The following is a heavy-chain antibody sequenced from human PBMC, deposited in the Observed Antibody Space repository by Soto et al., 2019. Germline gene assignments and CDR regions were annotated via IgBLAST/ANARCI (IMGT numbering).Heavy chain of an antibody. V-gene: IGHV3-30-3*01. CDR1: GFTFSSYA. CDR3: ARGHSSSGYYSNYFDY. Sequence: PGGSLRLSCAASGFTFSSYAMHWVRQAPGKGLEWVAVISYDGSNKYYADSVKGRFTISRDNSKNTLYLQMNSLRAEDTAVYYCARGHSSSGYYSNYFDYWGQGT. D-gene: IGHD3-22*01. CDR2: ISYDGSNK. J-gene: IGHJ4*02.